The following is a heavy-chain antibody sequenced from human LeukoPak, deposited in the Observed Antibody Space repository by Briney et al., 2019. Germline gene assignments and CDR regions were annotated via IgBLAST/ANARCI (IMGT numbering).Heavy chain of an antibody. CDR2: IGESDGRT. CDR1: GFTVTTLA. Sequence: PGGSLRLSCAASGFTVTTLAMTWVRQAPGKELEWVSVIGESDGRTYYADSVKGRFTISRDESKNTLYLQMNSLRAEDTAVYYCAKGPTDSCWEKLHDWGQGTLVTVSS. CDR3: AKGPTDSCWEKLHD. V-gene: IGHV3-23*01. J-gene: IGHJ4*02. D-gene: IGHD1-26*01.